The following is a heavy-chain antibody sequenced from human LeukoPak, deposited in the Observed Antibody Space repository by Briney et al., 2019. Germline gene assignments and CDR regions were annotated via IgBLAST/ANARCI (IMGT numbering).Heavy chain of an antibody. V-gene: IGHV4-59*08. J-gene: IGHJ5*02. CDR2: IYSSGST. Sequence: PSETLSLTCTVSGGSISSYYWSWLRQPPGKALEWIGSIYSSGSTNYNPSLEGRVTVSADTSKNQFSLKLSSVTAADTAVYYCARRGSGTYYVWFDPWGQGTLVTVSS. CDR1: GGSISSYY. D-gene: IGHD3-10*01. CDR3: ARRGSGTYYVWFDP.